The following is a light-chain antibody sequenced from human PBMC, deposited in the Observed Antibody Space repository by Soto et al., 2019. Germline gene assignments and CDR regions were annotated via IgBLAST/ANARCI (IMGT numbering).Light chain of an antibody. J-gene: IGLJ2*01. V-gene: IGLV1-47*02. CDR1: SSNIGRNY. CDR3: ATWDDSLGGPV. Sequence: QSVLTQTPSVSGTPGQRVNISCSGSSSNIGRNYVYWYHQFPGTAPQLLIYSDNERPSGVPDRFSGSKSGTSASPAISWRRSGDEADYHCATWDDSLGGPVFGGGTKLTVL. CDR2: SDN.